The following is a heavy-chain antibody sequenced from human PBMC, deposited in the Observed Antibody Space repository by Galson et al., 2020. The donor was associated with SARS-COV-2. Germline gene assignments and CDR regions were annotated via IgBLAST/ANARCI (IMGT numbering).Heavy chain of an antibody. CDR3: ARDKGGAYYSDY. V-gene: IGHV1-18*01. CDR1: GYRFNLYG. CDR2: IKVYDGKT. Sequence: ASVKVSCKTSGYRFNLYGISWVRQAPGQGLEWMGWIKVYDGKTDYAQKFQGRVTMTTDTSTSTAYMELRSLKFDDTAVYYCARDKGGAYYSDYWGQGTLVTVAS. J-gene: IGHJ4*02.